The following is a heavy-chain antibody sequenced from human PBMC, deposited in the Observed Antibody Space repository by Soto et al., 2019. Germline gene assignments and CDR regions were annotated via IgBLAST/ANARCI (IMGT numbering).Heavy chain of an antibody. Sequence: GESLKISCNGSGYSFTNYWITWVRQMPGKGLEWMGRIDPSDSYINYSPSFQGHVTISADKSINTAYLQWSSLKASDTAMYYCARLMVPYYYYGMDVWGQGTTVTVSS. J-gene: IGHJ6*02. CDR3: ARLMVPYYYYGMDV. D-gene: IGHD2-8*01. V-gene: IGHV5-10-1*01. CDR1: GYSFTNYW. CDR2: IDPSDSYI.